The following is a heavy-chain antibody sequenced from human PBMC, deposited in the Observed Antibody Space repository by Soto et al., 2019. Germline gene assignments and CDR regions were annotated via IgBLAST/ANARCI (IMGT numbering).Heavy chain of an antibody. CDR3: ASQRRGITKIVVPH. CDR1: GFTFSSYA. V-gene: IGHV3-23*01. J-gene: IGHJ4*02. CDR2: ISGSGGST. Sequence: EVQLLESGGGLVQPGGSLRLSCAASGFTFSSYAMSWVRQAPGKGLEWVSAISGSGGSTYYADSVKGRFTISRDNSKNPLYLQMNSFRAEDTAVYYCASQRRGITKIVVPHWGQGTLVTVSS. D-gene: IGHD3-22*01.